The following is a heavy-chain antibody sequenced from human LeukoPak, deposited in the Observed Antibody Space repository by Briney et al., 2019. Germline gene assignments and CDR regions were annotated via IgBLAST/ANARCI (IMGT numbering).Heavy chain of an antibody. J-gene: IGHJ4*02. D-gene: IGHD1-26*01. Sequence: PSETLSLTCTVSGGSISSSSYYWGWIRQPPGKGLEWIGSIYYSGSTYYNPSLKSRVTISVDTSKNQFSLKLSSVTAADTAVYYCARHRQMGATRWGFDYWGQGTLVTVSS. CDR1: GGSISSSSYY. CDR2: IYYSGST. CDR3: ARHRQMGATRWGFDY. V-gene: IGHV4-39*01.